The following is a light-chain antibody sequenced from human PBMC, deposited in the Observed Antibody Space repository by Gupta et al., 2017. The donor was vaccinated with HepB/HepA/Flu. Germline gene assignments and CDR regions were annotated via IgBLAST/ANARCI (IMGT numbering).Light chain of an antibody. J-gene: IGKJ4*01. CDR1: QSVSSN. CDR2: GAS. Sequence: EIVMTQSPATLSVSPGVSATLSCRASQSVSSNLAWYQQKPGQTPRLLIYGASTRATGIPARFSGSGSGTEFTLTISSLQSEDFAVYYCQQYNNWPPLTFGGGTKVEIK. CDR3: QQYNNWPPLT. V-gene: IGKV3-15*01.